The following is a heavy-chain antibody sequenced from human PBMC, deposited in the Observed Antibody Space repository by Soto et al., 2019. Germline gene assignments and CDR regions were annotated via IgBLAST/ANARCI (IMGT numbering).Heavy chain of an antibody. CDR2: ISYDGSNK. CDR1: GFTFSSYA. V-gene: IGHV3-30-3*01. CDR3: AREYAFDI. Sequence: QVQLVESGGGVVQPGRSLRLSCAASGFTFSSYAMHWVRQAPGKGLEWVAVISYDGSNKYYADSVKGRFTISRDNSKNTLYLQMNSLRAGDTAVYYCAREYAFDIWGQGTMVTVSS. J-gene: IGHJ3*02.